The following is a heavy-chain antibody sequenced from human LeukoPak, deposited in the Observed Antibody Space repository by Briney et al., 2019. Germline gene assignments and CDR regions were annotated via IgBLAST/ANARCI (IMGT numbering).Heavy chain of an antibody. J-gene: IGHJ4*02. CDR2: IYTSGST. CDR3: AKGSPTDDIVVVPAAINY. D-gene: IGHD2-2*02. Sequence: PSETLSLTCTVSGGSISSYYWSWIRQPAGKGLEWIGRIYTSGSTNYNPSLKSRVTMSVDTSKNQFSLKLSSVTAADTAVYYCAKGSPTDDIVVVPAAINYWGQGTLVTVSS. V-gene: IGHV4-4*07. CDR1: GGSISSYY.